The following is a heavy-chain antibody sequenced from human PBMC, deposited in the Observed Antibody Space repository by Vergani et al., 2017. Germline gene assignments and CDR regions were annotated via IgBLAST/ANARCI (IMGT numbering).Heavy chain of an antibody. Sequence: QVQLVQSGAEVKKPGSSVKVSCKASGGTFSSYAIRWVRQAPGQGLEWMGGIIPIFGTANYAQKFQGRVTITADESTSTAYMELSSLRSEDTAVYYCASSVEMATIPLYYYYMDVWGKGTTVTVSS. V-gene: IGHV1-69*01. CDR1: GGTFSSYA. J-gene: IGHJ6*03. CDR2: IIPIFGTA. D-gene: IGHD5-24*01. CDR3: ASSVEMATIPLYYYYMDV.